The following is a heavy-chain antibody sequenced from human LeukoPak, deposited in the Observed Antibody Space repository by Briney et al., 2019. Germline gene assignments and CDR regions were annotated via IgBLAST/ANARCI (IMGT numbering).Heavy chain of an antibody. J-gene: IGHJ6*02. Sequence: GGSLRLSCAASGFTFSSYAMSWVRQAPGKGLEWVPAISSSGGSTYYADSVKGRFTISRDNSKNTLYLQMNSLRAEDTAVYYCARLNSLWGNLDYYYGLDVWGQGTTVTVSS. CDR2: ISSSGGST. D-gene: IGHD7-27*01. V-gene: IGHV3-23*01. CDR1: GFTFSSYA. CDR3: ARLNSLWGNLDYYYGLDV.